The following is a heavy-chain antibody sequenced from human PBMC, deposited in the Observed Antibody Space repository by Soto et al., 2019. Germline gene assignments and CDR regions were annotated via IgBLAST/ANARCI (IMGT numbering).Heavy chain of an antibody. D-gene: IGHD3-10*01. J-gene: IGHJ5*02. CDR1: NGSISSAIYY. V-gene: IGHV4-39*01. Sequence: SETLSLTCTVSNGSISSAIYYWGWIRQPPGKGLEWIGIIYHSGSTYYNPSLQGRVTISVDTSKNQFSLKLSSVTAADTAVYFCAGRSSLASVQVYFGEISNYNWFDPWGQGTLVTVSS. CDR3: AGRSSLASVQVYFGEISNYNWFDP. CDR2: IYHSGST.